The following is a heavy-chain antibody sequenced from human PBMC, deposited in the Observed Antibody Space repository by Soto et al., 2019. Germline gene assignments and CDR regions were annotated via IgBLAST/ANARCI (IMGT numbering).Heavy chain of an antibody. CDR2: IYYRGNP. CDR3: ASGRSYGHSRFFES. Sequence: QVQLQESGPGLVKPSQTLSLTCNVSAESINSDSYYWSWVRQHPERGLECIGYIYYRGNPYYNPALKSRISMSADTSKNQFSLVLNSVTAADTAVYFCASGRSYGHSRFFESWGQGILVTVSS. V-gene: IGHV4-31*03. D-gene: IGHD5-18*01. CDR1: AESINSDSYY. J-gene: IGHJ4*02.